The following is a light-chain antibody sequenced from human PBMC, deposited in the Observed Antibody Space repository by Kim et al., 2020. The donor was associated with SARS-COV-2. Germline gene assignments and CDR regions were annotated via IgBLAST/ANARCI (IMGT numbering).Light chain of an antibody. CDR2: GAS. V-gene: IGKV3-15*01. CDR1: QSVSSN. CDR3: QQYNNWPIT. Sequence: EIVMTQSPATLSVSPGERVTLSCRASQSVSSNLAWYQQRPGQAPRLLIYGASTRATDIPARFSGSGSGTEFTLTISSLQSEDFTIYYCQQYNNWPITFGGGTKVDIK. J-gene: IGKJ4*01.